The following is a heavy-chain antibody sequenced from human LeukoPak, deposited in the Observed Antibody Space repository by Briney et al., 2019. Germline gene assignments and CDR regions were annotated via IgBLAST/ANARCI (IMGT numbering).Heavy chain of an antibody. CDR1: GGSFSSYY. Sequence: SETLSLTCTVSGGSFSSYYWSWIRQPPGKGLAWIGYIYYSGSTNYNPSLKSRVTISVDTSKNQFSLKLSSVTAAVTAVYYCARSYSGSFWYFDLWGRGTLVTVSS. J-gene: IGHJ2*01. D-gene: IGHD1-26*01. V-gene: IGHV4-59*08. CDR3: ARSYSGSFWYFDL. CDR2: IYYSGST.